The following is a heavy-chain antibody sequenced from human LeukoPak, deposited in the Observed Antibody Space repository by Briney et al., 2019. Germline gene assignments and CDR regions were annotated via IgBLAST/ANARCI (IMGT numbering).Heavy chain of an antibody. CDR2: ISGSGGST. Sequence: QPGGSLRLSCAASGFTFSSYAMSWVRQAPGKGLEWVSAISGSGGSTYYADSVKGRFIISRDNSKNTLYLQMNSLRAEDTAVYYCAKDRSLGIFGTDMDVWGKGTTVTVSS. CDR3: AKDRSLGIFGTDMDV. V-gene: IGHV3-23*01. CDR1: GFTFSSYA. J-gene: IGHJ6*03. D-gene: IGHD3-3*01.